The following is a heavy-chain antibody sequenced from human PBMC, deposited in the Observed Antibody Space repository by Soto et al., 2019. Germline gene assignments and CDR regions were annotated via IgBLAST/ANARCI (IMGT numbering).Heavy chain of an antibody. J-gene: IGHJ6*02. CDR3: ASSPYHSSWYYGLDV. CDR1: CDSIHSYY. V-gene: IGHV4-59*08. D-gene: IGHD6-13*01. Sequence: SYTLSLTCTLPCDSIHSYYWTWFRQAPGKGLEWIGQIYFNGNTNYNPSLRSRVTMSVDTSKDQFSLKVSSLTAADTAVYYCASSPYHSSWYYGLDVWGQGTTVT. CDR2: IYFNGNT.